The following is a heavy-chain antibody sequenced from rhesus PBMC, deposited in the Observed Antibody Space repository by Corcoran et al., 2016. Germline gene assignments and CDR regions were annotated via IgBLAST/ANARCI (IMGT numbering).Heavy chain of an antibody. Sequence: EVQLVESGGGLVQPGGSLRLSCAASGFTFSDHYMYWVRQAPGKGLEWVGFIRSKAHGGTAEYAASVKGRFTISRDDSKSIAYLQMNSLKTEDTAVYYCTRGYYDSGFLYYFDYWGQGVLVTVSS. V-gene: IGHV3-184*01. CDR1: GFTFSDHY. CDR3: TRGYYDSGFLYYFDY. D-gene: IGHD3-28*01. CDR2: IRSKAHGGTA. J-gene: IGHJ4*01.